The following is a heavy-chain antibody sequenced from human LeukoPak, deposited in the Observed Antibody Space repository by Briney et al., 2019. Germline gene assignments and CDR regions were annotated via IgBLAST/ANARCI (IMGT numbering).Heavy chain of an antibody. CDR2: IYHSGST. CDR3: ARESITMVRGVIITGKGFDY. CDR1: GYSISSGYY. V-gene: IGHV4-38-2*02. D-gene: IGHD3-10*01. Sequence: SETLSPACTVSGYSISSGYYWGWIRQPPGKGLEWIGSIYHSGSTYYNPSLKSRVTISVDTSKNQFSLKLSSVTAADTAVYYCARESITMVRGVIITGKGFDYWGQGTLVTVSS. J-gene: IGHJ4*02.